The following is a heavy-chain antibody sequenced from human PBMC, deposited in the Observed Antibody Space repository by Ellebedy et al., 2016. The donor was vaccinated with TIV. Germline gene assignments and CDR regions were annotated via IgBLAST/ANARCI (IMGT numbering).Heavy chain of an antibody. V-gene: IGHV3-33*01. CDR2: IWYDGSIK. CDR1: GLTFSRYG. D-gene: IGHD3-16*01. Sequence: GESLKISCAASGLTFSRYGMHWIRQAPDKGLEWVAVIWYDGSIKYLADSVKGRFTISRDNSNNTLYLQMNSLRAGETAVYWGASWDFDYWGQGTLVTVSS. J-gene: IGHJ4*02. CDR3: ASWDFDY.